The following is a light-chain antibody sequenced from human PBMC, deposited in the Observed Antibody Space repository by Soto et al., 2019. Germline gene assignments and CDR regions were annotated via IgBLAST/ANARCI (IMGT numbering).Light chain of an antibody. Sequence: ELVLTQSPGTLSSSLGERATLSCRASQSVSSNYLAWYQVRPGQAPRLLIYATSTMATGIPDRFSGSVSGTDFTLTISRPEPEDSAVYYCQQDGPSPLYSFGQGTKLEIK. CDR2: ATS. CDR1: QSVSSNY. CDR3: QQDGPSPLYS. J-gene: IGKJ2*03. V-gene: IGKV3-20*01.